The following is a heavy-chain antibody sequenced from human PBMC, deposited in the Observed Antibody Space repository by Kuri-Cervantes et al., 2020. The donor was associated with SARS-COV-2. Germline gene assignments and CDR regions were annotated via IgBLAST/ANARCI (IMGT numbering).Heavy chain of an antibody. CDR2: INPDGSYT. Sequence: GESLKISCAASGFTFDDYAMHWVRQAPGKGLEWVSGINPDGSYTNNADSAKGRFTLSRDNAKNMLFLQMNSLRAEDTAVYYCVRDGDHWSFDYWGQGTLVTVSS. V-gene: IGHV3-74*01. J-gene: IGHJ4*02. CDR3: VRDGDHWSFDY. CDR1: GFTFDDYA. D-gene: IGHD1-1*01.